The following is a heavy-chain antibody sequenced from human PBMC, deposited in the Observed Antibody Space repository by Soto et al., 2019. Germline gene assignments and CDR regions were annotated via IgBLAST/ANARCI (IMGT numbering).Heavy chain of an antibody. CDR3: ARPYDSSPYFDY. V-gene: IGHV3-30-3*01. D-gene: IGHD3-22*01. Sequence: QVQLVESGGGVVQPGRSLRLSGAASGFTFSSYAMHWVRQAPGKGLEWVAVISYDGSNKYYADSVKGRFTISRENSKNTLYLQMNSLRAEDTAVYYCARPYDSSPYFDYWGKGNLVTVSS. J-gene: IGHJ4*02. CDR2: ISYDGSNK. CDR1: GFTFSSYA.